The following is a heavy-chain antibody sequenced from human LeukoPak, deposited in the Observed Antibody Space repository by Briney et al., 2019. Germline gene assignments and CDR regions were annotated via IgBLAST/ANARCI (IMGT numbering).Heavy chain of an antibody. CDR1: GGSISSYY. D-gene: IGHD6-13*01. J-gene: IGHJ4*02. CDR2: IYTSGST. Sequence: SETLSLTCTVSGGSISSYYWSWIRQPAGKGLEWIGRIYTSGSTNYNPSLKSRVTMSVDTSRNQFSLRLSSVTAADTAVYYCARSIAAAGTLDYWGQGTLVTVSS. V-gene: IGHV4-4*07. CDR3: ARSIAAAGTLDY.